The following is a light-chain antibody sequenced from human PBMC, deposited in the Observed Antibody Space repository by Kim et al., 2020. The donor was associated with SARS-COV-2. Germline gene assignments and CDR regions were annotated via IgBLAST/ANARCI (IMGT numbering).Light chain of an antibody. CDR2: SAS. CDR1: QSVSST. J-gene: IGKJ5*01. V-gene: IGKV3-15*01. Sequence: EIVMTQSPATLSMSPGERAALSCRASQSVSSTLAWYQQKPGHAPRLLIYSASTRATGIPARFSGSGAGTEFTLTISSLQSEDFAVYYCHQYDKWPLTFGQGTRLEIK. CDR3: HQYDKWPLT.